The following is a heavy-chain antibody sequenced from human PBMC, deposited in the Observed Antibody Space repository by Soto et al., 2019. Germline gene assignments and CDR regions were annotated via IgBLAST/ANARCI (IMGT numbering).Heavy chain of an antibody. V-gene: IGHV3-21*01. Sequence: PGGSLRLSCAASGFTFSSSTMNWVRQAPGKGLEWVSSISSDSVWICYAASVKGRFTISRDNAKNSLFLQMSSLRAEDTAVYYCASGSYGDYSDWGQGTLVTVSS. J-gene: IGHJ4*02. CDR2: ISSDSVWI. CDR3: ASGSYGDYSD. D-gene: IGHD4-17*01. CDR1: GFTFSSST.